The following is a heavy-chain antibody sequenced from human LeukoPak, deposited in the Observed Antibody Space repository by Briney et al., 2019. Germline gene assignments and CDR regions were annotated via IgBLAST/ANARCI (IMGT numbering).Heavy chain of an antibody. CDR2: IYTDGTT. D-gene: IGHD3-3*01. CDR3: ARDMNRSGFYHGFEY. Sequence: SETLSLTCTVFGASIRDHYWSWIRQPVGKRPEWIGRIYTDGTTHYNPSLESRVTISRDKSKNQFSVRLTSVTAADTAAYSCARDMNRSGFYHGFEYWSRGTLVTVSS. J-gene: IGHJ4*02. CDR1: GASIRDHY. V-gene: IGHV4-4*07.